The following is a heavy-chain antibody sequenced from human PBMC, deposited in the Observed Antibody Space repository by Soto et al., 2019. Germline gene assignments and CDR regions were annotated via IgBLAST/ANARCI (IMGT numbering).Heavy chain of an antibody. V-gene: IGHV1-58*01. CDR1: GFTFTSSA. J-gene: IGHJ3*02. CDR2: IVVGTGNT. CDR3: AADPNVDNGQYSFDI. Sequence: QMQLAQSGPEVKKPGTSVKVSCKTSGFTFTSSAVQWVRQARGQRLEWIGWIVVGTGNTNYAQKFQERVTITRDTSTSTAYMELSSLRSDGTAVYYCAADPNVDNGQYSFDIWGQGTMVTVSS. D-gene: IGHD2-15*01.